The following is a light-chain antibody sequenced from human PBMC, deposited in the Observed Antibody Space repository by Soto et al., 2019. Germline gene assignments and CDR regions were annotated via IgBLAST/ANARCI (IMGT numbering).Light chain of an antibody. V-gene: IGKV1-5*03. J-gene: IGKJ1*01. CDR2: KAS. CDR3: QQYNDNWA. Sequence: DIQMTQAPSTLFTSVGDRVTITCRASQSVSRWLAWYQQKPGKAPKLLIYKASTLESGVPSSVSGSGSGTEFTLAISILQPDDSATYYCQQYNDNWAFGQGTKVDI. CDR1: QSVSRW.